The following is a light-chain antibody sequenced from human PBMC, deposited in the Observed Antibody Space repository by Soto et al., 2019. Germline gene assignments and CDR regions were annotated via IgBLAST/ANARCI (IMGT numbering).Light chain of an antibody. Sequence: VLTQSPAALSVSPGERVSLSCRASQSVGSDLAWYQQNPGQAPRLLIHGASTRATGIPARFSGSGSGTEFTLTISGLQSEDFAFYYCQQYYSCPSTFGQGT. CDR1: QSVGSD. CDR2: GAS. J-gene: IGKJ5*01. V-gene: IGKV3-15*01. CDR3: QQYYSCPST.